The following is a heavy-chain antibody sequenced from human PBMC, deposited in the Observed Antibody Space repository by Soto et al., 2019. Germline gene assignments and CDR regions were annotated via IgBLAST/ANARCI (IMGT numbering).Heavy chain of an antibody. CDR2: INHSGST. CDR1: GGSFSGYY. D-gene: IGHD3-10*01. J-gene: IGHJ4*02. CDR3: ARGRLLLWFGELLYY. Sequence: SETLSLTCAVYGGSFSGYYWSWIRQPPGKGLEWIGEINHSGSTNYNPSLKSRVTISVDTSKNQFSLKLSSVTAADTAVYYCARGRLLLWFGELLYYWGQGTLVTVSS. V-gene: IGHV4-34*01.